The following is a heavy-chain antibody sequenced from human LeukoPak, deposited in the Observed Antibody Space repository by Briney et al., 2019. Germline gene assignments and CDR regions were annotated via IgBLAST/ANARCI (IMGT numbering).Heavy chain of an antibody. J-gene: IGHJ3*02. CDR3: TTGANMRPGPFDI. Sequence: GESLHISCQGSGYSFTSYWIGWVRSMRGKGLEWMGIIYPGDSDTRYGPSFQGQDTISADKSISTAYLKWSSLKASDTGMYHCTTGANMRPGPFDIWGQGTMVTVSS. CDR1: GYSFTSYW. D-gene: IGHD2-2*01. CDR2: IYPGDSDT. V-gene: IGHV5-51*01.